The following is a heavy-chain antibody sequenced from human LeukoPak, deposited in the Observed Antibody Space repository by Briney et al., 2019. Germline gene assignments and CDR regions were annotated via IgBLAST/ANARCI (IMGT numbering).Heavy chain of an antibody. CDR1: GFTFSSYA. V-gene: IGHV3-30-3*01. Sequence: GGSLRLSCAASGFTFSSYAMHWVRQAPGKGLEWVAVISYDGSNKYYADSVKGRFTISRDNSKNTLYLQMNSLRAEDTAVYYCARKAIFGALDYWGQGTLVTVSS. D-gene: IGHD3-3*01. CDR2: ISYDGSNK. CDR3: ARKAIFGALDY. J-gene: IGHJ4*02.